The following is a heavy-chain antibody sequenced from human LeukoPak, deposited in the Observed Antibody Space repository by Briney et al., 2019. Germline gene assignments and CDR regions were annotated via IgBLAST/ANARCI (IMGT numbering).Heavy chain of an antibody. Sequence: GGSLRLSCTMFGLTFNNYGVHWVRQAPGKGLEWVAVISYDGRNIHYPDSVKGRFTISRDISTDTLWLQMDSLRTEDTAVYYCAKGPLRGTAAAIDYWGQGTLVTVSS. CDR2: ISYDGRNI. D-gene: IGHD2-2*01. CDR1: GLTFNNYG. J-gene: IGHJ4*02. V-gene: IGHV3-30*18. CDR3: AKGPLRGTAAAIDY.